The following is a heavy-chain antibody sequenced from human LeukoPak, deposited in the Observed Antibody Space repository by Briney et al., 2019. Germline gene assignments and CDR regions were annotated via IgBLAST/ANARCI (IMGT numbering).Heavy chain of an antibody. V-gene: IGHV3-7*03. CDR2: ISHDGSEK. CDR3: AREGPMTRSGSYDY. Sequence: GGPLRLSCAASAFTFSSYSMNWVRQAPGKGLEWVTNISHDGSEKYCVDSVKGRFTISRDNAKNSLYLQMNSLRAEDTAVYYCAREGPMTRSGSYDYWGRGTLVTVSS. J-gene: IGHJ4*02. CDR1: AFTFSSYS. D-gene: IGHD1-26*01.